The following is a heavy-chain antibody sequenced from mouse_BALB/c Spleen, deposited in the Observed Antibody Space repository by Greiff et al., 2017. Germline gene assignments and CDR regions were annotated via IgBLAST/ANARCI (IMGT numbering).Heavy chain of an antibody. J-gene: IGHJ2*01. Sequence: EVQLQQSGPGLVKPSQSLSLTCSVTGYSITSGYYWNWIRQFPGNKLEWMGYISYDGSNNYNPSLKNRISITRDTSKNQFFLKLNSVTTEDTATYYCAREAQLGFFDYWGQGTTLTVSS. D-gene: IGHD3-1*01. CDR3: AREAQLGFFDY. V-gene: IGHV3-6*02. CDR2: ISYDGSN. CDR1: GYSITSGYY.